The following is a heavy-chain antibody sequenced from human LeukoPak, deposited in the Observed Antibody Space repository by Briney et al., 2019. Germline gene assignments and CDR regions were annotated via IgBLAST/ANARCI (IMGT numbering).Heavy chain of an antibody. V-gene: IGHV4-34*01. CDR3: ATESSYDFWSGYFSY. CDR1: GGSFSGYY. Sequence: PSETLSLTCAVYGGSFSGYYWSRIRQPPGKGLEWIGEINHSGSTNYNPSLKSRVTISVDTSKNQFSLKLSSVTAADTAVYYCATESSYDFWSGYFSYWGQGTLVTVSS. CDR2: INHSGST. D-gene: IGHD3-3*01. J-gene: IGHJ4*02.